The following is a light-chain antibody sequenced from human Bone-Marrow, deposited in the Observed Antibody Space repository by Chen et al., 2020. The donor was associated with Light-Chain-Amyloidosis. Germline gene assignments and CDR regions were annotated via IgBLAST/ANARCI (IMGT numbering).Light chain of an antibody. CDR2: RDT. CDR1: DLPTKY. V-gene: IGLV3-25*03. J-gene: IGLJ2*01. Sequence: SYELIQPPSVSVSPGQTARITCSGDDLPTKYAYWYQQKPGQAPVLVIHRDTERPSGISERFSGASSGTTATLTSSGVQAEDEADYHCQSADSSGTYEVIFGGGTKLTVL. CDR3: QSADSSGTYEVI.